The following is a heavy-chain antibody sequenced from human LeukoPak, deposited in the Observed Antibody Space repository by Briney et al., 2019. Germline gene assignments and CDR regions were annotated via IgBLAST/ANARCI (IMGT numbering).Heavy chain of an antibody. CDR3: AKDRSRYDSSAYDFDY. V-gene: IGHV3-23*01. CDR1: GFTLSSYA. J-gene: IGHJ4*02. CDR2: FSGSGGST. Sequence: QAGGSLRLSCAASGFTLSSYAMSWVRQAPGKGLECISGFSGSGGSTYYADSVKGRFTISRDNSKNTLHLQMNSLRAEDTAVYYCAKDRSRYDSSAYDFDYWGQGTLVTVSS. D-gene: IGHD3-22*01.